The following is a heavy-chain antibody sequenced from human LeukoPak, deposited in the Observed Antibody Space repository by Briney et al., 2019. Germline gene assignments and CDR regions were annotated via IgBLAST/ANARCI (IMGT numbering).Heavy chain of an antibody. CDR1: GFTFSSYA. J-gene: IGHJ4*02. CDR3: ARDGYCSSTGCSAYFFDS. D-gene: IGHD2-2*03. Sequence: GGSLRLSCAASGFTFSSYAMSWVRQAPGKGLEWVSAISGSGGSTYYADSVKGRFTISRDNSKNTLYLQLNSLRPEDTALYYCARDGYCSSTGCSAYFFDSWGQGTLVTVSS. CDR2: ISGSGGST. V-gene: IGHV3-23*01.